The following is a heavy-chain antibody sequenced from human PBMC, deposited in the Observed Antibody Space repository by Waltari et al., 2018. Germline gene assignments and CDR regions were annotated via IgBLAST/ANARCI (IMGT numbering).Heavy chain of an antibody. CDR1: GGAFSSYT. D-gene: IGHD3-22*01. J-gene: IGHJ3*02. CDR2: IIPILGVS. Sequence: QVQLVQSGAEVKKPGSSVKVSCKASGGAFSSYTINWVRKAPGQGLEWMGGIIPILGVSNYAQKFQGRVTMTADKSTDTAFMELSSLRSEDAAVYYCASGDSYYHDSSGFHDALDIWGQGTMVTVSS. V-gene: IGHV1-69*10. CDR3: ASGDSYYHDSSGFHDALDI.